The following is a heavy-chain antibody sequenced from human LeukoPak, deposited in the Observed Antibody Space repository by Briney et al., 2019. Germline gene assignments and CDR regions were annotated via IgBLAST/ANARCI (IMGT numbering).Heavy chain of an antibody. D-gene: IGHD1-14*01. Sequence: PSETLSLTCAVYGGSFNGYYWSWIRQPPGKGLEWIGEINHSGSTNYNPSLKSRVTISVDTSKNQFSLKLSSVTAADTAVYYCAARKRVRPFDYWGQGTLVTVSS. CDR3: AARKRVRPFDY. J-gene: IGHJ4*02. CDR2: INHSGST. CDR1: GGSFNGYY. V-gene: IGHV4-34*01.